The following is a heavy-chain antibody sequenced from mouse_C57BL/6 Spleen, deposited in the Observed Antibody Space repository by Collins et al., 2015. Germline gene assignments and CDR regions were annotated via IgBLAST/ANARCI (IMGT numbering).Heavy chain of an antibody. CDR3: ARGQVRQAWFAY. Sequence: QVQLQQSGPELVRPGVSVKISCKGSGYTFTDYAMHWVKQSHAKSLEWIGVISTYYGNTNYNQKFKGKATMTVDKSSSTAYMELARLTSEDSAIYYCARGQVRQAWFAYWGQGTLVTVSA. V-gene: IGHV1-67*01. CDR2: ISTYYGNT. D-gene: IGHD2-14*01. J-gene: IGHJ3*01. CDR1: GYTFTDYA.